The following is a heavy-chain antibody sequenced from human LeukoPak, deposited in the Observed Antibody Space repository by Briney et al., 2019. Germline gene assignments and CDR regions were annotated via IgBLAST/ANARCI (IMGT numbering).Heavy chain of an antibody. V-gene: IGHV4-38-2*02. CDR2: IYHSGST. CDR1: GYSVSSGYY. CDR3: SRDWRRWPFDL. J-gene: IGHJ5*02. Sequence: SETLSLTCTVSGYSVSSGYYWGWIRQPPGKELEWIGSIYHSGSTYYNPSLKSRVTISVDTSKNQFSLNLSSVTAADTAVYYCSRDWRRWPFDLWGQGTLVTVSS. D-gene: IGHD3-3*01.